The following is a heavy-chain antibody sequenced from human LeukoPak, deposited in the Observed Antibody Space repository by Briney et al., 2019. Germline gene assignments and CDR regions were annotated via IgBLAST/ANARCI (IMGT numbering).Heavy chain of an antibody. CDR1: GYTFTSYG. V-gene: IGHV1-18*01. CDR2: ISAYNGNT. Sequence: VASVKVSCKASGYTFTSYGISWVRQAPGQGVEWMGWISAYNGNTNYAQKLQGRVTMTTDTSTSTAYMELRSLRSDDTAVYYCARDQSGIAVAGEAFDIWGQGTMVTVSS. D-gene: IGHD6-19*01. CDR3: ARDQSGIAVAGEAFDI. J-gene: IGHJ3*02.